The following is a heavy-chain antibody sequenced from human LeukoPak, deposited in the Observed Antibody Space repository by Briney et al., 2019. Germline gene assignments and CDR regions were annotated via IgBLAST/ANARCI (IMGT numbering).Heavy chain of an antibody. CDR1: GGSISSGSYY. CDR3: AREHYDFWSGYYPPSSFYYYYYMDV. D-gene: IGHD3-3*01. V-gene: IGHV4-61*02. CDR2: IYTSGST. Sequence: SETLSLTCTVSGGSISSGSYYWSWIRQPAGKGLEWIGRIYTSGSTNYNPSLKSRVTISVDTSKNQFSLKLSSVTAADTAVYYCAREHYDFWSGYYPPSSFYYYYYMDVWGKGTTVTVSS. J-gene: IGHJ6*03.